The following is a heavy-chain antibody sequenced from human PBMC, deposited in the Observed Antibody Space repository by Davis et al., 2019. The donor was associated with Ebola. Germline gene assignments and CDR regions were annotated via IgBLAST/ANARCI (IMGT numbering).Heavy chain of an antibody. Sequence: GESLKISCAASGFTFSSYGMQWVRQAPGKGLEWVAVISYDGSNKYYADSVKGRFTISRDNSKNTLYLQMNSLRAEDTAVYYCAKDLSREGSVLRYYYYGMDVWGQGTTVTVSS. J-gene: IGHJ6*02. CDR1: GFTFSSYG. CDR3: AKDLSREGSVLRYYYYGMDV. D-gene: IGHD1-26*01. V-gene: IGHV3-30*18. CDR2: ISYDGSNK.